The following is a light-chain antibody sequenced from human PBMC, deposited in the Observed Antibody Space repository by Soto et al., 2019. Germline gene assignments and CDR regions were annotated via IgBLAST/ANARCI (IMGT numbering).Light chain of an antibody. CDR1: QSIDSW. CDR3: QPYNSYSRT. Sequence: DIQMTQSPSTLSASVGDRVTITCRASQSIDSWLAWYQHKPGKAPKLLIFKASTLETGVPSRFSGSGSETEFTLTISSLQTDDSATYYCQPYNSYSRTFGQGTKVDIK. J-gene: IGKJ1*01. V-gene: IGKV1-5*03. CDR2: KAS.